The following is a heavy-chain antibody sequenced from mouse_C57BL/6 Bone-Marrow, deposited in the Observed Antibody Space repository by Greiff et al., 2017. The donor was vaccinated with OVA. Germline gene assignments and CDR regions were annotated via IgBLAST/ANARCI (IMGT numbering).Heavy chain of an antibody. V-gene: IGHV1-5*01. CDR1: GYTFTSYW. J-gene: IGHJ1*03. Sequence: VQLKQSGTVLARPGASVKMSCKTSGYTFTSYWMHWVKQRPGQGLEWIGAIYPGNSDTSYNQKFKGKAKLTAVTSASTAYMELSSLTNEDSAVYYCTPYYGSSSYGYFDVWGTGTTVTVSS. D-gene: IGHD1-1*01. CDR3: TPYYGSSSYGYFDV. CDR2: IYPGNSDT.